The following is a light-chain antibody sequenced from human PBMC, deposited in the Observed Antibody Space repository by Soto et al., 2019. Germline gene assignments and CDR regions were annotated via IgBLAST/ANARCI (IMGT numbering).Light chain of an antibody. Sequence: QSAPTQPASLSGSPGQSITLSCPGNSRDVGGYNYVSWYQQHPGKAPKFMIYDVSNRPSGVSNRFSGSKSGNTASLTISGLQAEDEADYYCSSYTTSNTRQIVFGTGTKVTVL. CDR1: SRDVGGYNY. V-gene: IGLV2-14*01. CDR2: DVS. J-gene: IGLJ1*01. CDR3: SSYTTSNTRQIV.